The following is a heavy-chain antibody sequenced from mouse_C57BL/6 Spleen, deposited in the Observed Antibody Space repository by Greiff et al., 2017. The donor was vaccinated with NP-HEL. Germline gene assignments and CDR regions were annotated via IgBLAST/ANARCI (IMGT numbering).Heavy chain of an antibody. CDR1: GYTFTEYT. J-gene: IGHJ2*02. CDR3: ARPLLPYYMDY. CDR2: FYPGGGSI. Sequence: VQLQQSGAELVTPGASVKLSCKASGYTFTEYTIHWVKQRSGQGLEWIGWFYPGGGSIQYNEKFKDKATLTADKSSSTVYMELRRLTSEDSAVYFCARPLLPYYMDYWGQGTSLTVSS. V-gene: IGHV1-62-2*01. D-gene: IGHD2-10*01.